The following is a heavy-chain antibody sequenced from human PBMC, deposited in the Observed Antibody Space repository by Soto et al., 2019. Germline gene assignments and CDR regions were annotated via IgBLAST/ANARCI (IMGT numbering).Heavy chain of an antibody. CDR3: AKLVGPSRDLDY. J-gene: IGHJ4*02. V-gene: IGHV1-2*04. D-gene: IGHD1-26*01. CDR1: GYTFTGYY. CDR2: INPNSGGT. Sequence: ASVKVSCKASGYTFTGYYMHWVRQAPGQGLEWMGWINPNSGGTNYAQKFQGWVTMTRDTSISTAYMELSSLRAEDTAVYYCAKLVGPSRDLDYWGQGTLVTVSS.